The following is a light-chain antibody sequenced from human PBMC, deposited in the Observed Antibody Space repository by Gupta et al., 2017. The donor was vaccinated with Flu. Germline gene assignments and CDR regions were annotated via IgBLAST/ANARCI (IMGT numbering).Light chain of an antibody. V-gene: IGKV3-20*01. CDR2: GAS. CDR1: QSVSSSY. CDR3: QQYGSSFT. Sequence: VFTPSPCTLSFFPGARATLSSRVSQSVSSSYLAWYQKKPGKAPRLLIYGASRSATGIPDRFSGSGSGTDFTLTISRLEPEDCAVYYCQQYGSSFTFGPGTKVDIK. J-gene: IGKJ3*01.